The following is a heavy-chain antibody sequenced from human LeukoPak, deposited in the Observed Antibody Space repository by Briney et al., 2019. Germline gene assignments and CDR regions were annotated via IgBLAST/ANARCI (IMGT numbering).Heavy chain of an antibody. Sequence: ASVRVSCKVSGYTLTEMSIHWVRQAPGGALEWMGGFDPEDGKTVYAPQFQGRVTMTEDTSADTAYMELSSLRSEDTAVYYCTTCLNGAGQPVAIYYYGMDVWGQGTTVTVS. CDR2: FDPEDGKT. CDR3: TTCLNGAGQPVAIYYYGMDV. J-gene: IGHJ6*02. V-gene: IGHV1-24*01. D-gene: IGHD2-2*01. CDR1: GYTLTEMS.